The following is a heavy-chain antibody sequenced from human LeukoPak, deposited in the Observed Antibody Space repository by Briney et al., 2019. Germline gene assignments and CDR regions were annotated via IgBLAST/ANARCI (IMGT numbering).Heavy chain of an antibody. CDR3: ASDTDIASLSGSKY. J-gene: IGHJ4*02. CDR2: IYYSGST. D-gene: IGHD5-12*01. Sequence: WETLTLTCTASRCSSSSNGMRWVRQTPGKGLEWIGDIYYSGSTNYNPSLKSRVTISVDTSKNQFSLKLSSVTAADTAVYYCASDTDIASLSGSKYWSQGTLVTVSS. CDR1: RCSSSSNG. V-gene: IGHV4-59*08.